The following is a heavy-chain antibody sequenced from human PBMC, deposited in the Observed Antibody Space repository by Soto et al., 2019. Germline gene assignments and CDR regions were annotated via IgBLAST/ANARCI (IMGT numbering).Heavy chain of an antibody. J-gene: IGHJ4*02. D-gene: IGHD3-16*01. Sequence: QVQLQESGPGLVKPSQTLSLTCTVSGGSITSGGYYWHWIRQHPVQGLEWIGYIFHSGSTHYNPSQKHRITMSADTSKNQLSLRLTSVTAADKAVYYCARGGASFTGPAGYWGQGTLVTVSS. CDR3: ARGGASFTGPAGY. CDR2: IFHSGST. V-gene: IGHV4-31*03. CDR1: GGSITSGGYY.